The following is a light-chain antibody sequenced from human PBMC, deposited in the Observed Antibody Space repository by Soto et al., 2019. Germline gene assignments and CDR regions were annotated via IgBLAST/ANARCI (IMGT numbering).Light chain of an antibody. J-gene: IGKJ1*01. CDR3: QQYHFFWT. Sequence: DIQMTQSPSTLSASVGDRVTITCRASQTIDSGLAWYQQKPGKAPKLLIYKASTLESGVPLKLSGSGSGTDSTLTLTSLQPDDFETYYCQQYHFFWTFGQGTRVEIK. CDR1: QTIDSG. CDR2: KAS. V-gene: IGKV1-5*03.